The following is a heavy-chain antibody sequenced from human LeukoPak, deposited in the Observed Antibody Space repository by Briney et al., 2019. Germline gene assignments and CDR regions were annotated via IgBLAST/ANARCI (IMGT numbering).Heavy chain of an antibody. J-gene: IGHJ4*02. D-gene: IGHD6-13*01. Sequence: GGSLRLSCAASGFTFSSYAMHWVRQAPGKGLEWVAVISYDGSNKYYADSVKGRFTISRDNSKNTLYLQMNSPRAEDTAVYYCARGGGSSSWSGFDYWGQGTLVTVSS. CDR3: ARGGGSSSWSGFDY. CDR2: ISYDGSNK. CDR1: GFTFSSYA. V-gene: IGHV3-30*04.